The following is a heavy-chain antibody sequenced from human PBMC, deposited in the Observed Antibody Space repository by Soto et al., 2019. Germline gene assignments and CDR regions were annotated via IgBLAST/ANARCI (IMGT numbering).Heavy chain of an antibody. D-gene: IGHD2-2*03. CDR1: GFTFSSYG. J-gene: IGHJ4*02. V-gene: IGHV3-30*18. CDR2: ISYDGSNK. Sequence: QVQLVESGGGVVQPGRSLRLSCAASGFTFSSYGMHWVRQAPGKGLEWVAVISYDGSNKYYADSVKGRFTISRDNSKNTLYLQMNSLRAEDTAVYYYAKGGHGSSWVLYFDYWGQGTLVTVSS. CDR3: AKGGHGSSWVLYFDY.